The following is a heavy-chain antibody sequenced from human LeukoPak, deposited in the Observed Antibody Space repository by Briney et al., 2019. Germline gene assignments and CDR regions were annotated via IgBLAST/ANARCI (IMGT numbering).Heavy chain of an antibody. CDR1: GFTFSSYS. Sequence: GGSLRLSCAAPGFTFSSYSMNWVRQAPGKGLEWVSSIRSHSSYIYYADSVKGRFTISRDKAKNSLYLQINRLRAEDTAVYYCARDVAAGTFDYWGQGTLVTVSS. CDR2: IRSHSSYI. D-gene: IGHD6-13*01. J-gene: IGHJ4*02. CDR3: ARDVAAGTFDY. V-gene: IGHV3-21*01.